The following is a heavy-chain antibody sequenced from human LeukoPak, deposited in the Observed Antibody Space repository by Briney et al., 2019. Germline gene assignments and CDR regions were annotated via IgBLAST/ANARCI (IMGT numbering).Heavy chain of an antibody. CDR3: ARGVEPLAANTLAY. Sequence: PGGSLRLSCAASGFTFSSYDMSWVRQAPGRGLEWVSGISGSGGSTYYADSVKGRFTISRDDSKNTLYLEMNSLSPDDTAVYYCARGVEPLAANTLAYWGQGTLVTVSS. CDR1: GFTFSSYD. V-gene: IGHV3-23*01. CDR2: ISGSGGST. D-gene: IGHD1-14*01. J-gene: IGHJ4*02.